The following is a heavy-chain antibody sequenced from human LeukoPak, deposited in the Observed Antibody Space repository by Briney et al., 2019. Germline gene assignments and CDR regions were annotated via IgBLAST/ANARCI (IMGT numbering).Heavy chain of an antibody. J-gene: IGHJ6*03. CDR1: GYTVTSYD. D-gene: IGHD3-16*02. CDR3: ARVKVFMITFGGVIVNYYYMDV. Sequence: ASVKVSCKASGYTVTSYDINWVRQATGQGLEWMGWMNPNSGNTGYAQKFQGRVTMTRNTSISTAYMELSSLRSEDTAVYYCARVKVFMITFGGVIVNYYYMDVWGKGTTVTVSS. V-gene: IGHV1-8*01. CDR2: MNPNSGNT.